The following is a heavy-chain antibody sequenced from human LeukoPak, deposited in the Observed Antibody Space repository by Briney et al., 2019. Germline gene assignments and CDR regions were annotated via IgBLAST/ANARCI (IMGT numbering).Heavy chain of an antibody. Sequence: GGSLRLSCSASGFSFSSYAVSWVRQAPGKGLEWVSGISDGGSRTYYADSVKGRFTISRDDSKNTLYLQMNSLRAEDTAVYYCAKVQLGIGVDYWGQGTLVTVSS. CDR3: AKVQLGIGVDY. V-gene: IGHV3-23*01. CDR1: GFSFSSYA. D-gene: IGHD7-27*01. J-gene: IGHJ4*02. CDR2: ISDGGSRT.